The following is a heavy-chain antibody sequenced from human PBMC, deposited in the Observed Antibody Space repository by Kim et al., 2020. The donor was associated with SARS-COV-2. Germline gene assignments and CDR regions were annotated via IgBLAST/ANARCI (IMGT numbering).Heavy chain of an antibody. CDR2: IFVSSGGT. D-gene: IGHD1-26*01. CDR1: GYSFNNYV. Sequence: ASVKVSCKTSGYSFNNYVLHWVRQAPGQSPEWMGMIFVSSGGTLYSRKFRGRITITTDTSASTGYMDLSSLTSEDTAVYFCARYLEGDVSAYFDYWGQGT. J-gene: IGHJ4*02. CDR3: ARYLEGDVSAYFDY. V-gene: IGHV1-3*01.